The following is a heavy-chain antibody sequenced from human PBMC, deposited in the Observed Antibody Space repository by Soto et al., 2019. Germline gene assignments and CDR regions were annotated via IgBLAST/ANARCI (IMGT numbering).Heavy chain of an antibody. CDR2: MNPNSGNT. D-gene: IGHD2-15*01. Sequence: VKVSCRASGYTFTSYDINWVRQATGQGLEWMGWMNPNSGNTGYAQKFQGRVTMTRNTSISTAYMELGSLRSEDTAVYYCARDRDVGYCSGGSCYTDVPYYYYYGMDVWGQGTTVTVSS. J-gene: IGHJ6*02. CDR1: GYTFTSYD. V-gene: IGHV1-8*01. CDR3: ARDRDVGYCSGGSCYTDVPYYYYYGMDV.